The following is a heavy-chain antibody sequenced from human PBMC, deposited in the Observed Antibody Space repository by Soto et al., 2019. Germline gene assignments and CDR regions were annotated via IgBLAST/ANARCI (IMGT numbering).Heavy chain of an antibody. CDR3: AMVDVYVTPSPQDV. V-gene: IGHV1-18*01. Sequence: QVQLVQSGAEVKNPGASVKVSCKTSGYIFTSYGIGWARQAPGQGLEWMGWINTYNGNTNYAQNLQGRVTLTTDTSTSTAYMALRSLRSNDTAIYYCAMVDVYVTPSPQDVWGQGTTVTVSS. D-gene: IGHD3-16*01. CDR2: INTYNGNT. CDR1: GYIFTSYG. J-gene: IGHJ6*02.